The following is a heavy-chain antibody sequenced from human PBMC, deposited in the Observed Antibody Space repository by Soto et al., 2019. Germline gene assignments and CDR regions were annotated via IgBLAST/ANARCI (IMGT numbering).Heavy chain of an antibody. CDR1: GGSISSYY. D-gene: IGHD1-26*01. CDR2: IYYSGST. J-gene: IGHJ6*03. CDR3: ATLLGGSYYMDG. V-gene: IGHV4-59*08. Sequence: SETLSLTCTVSGGSISSYYWSWIRQPPGKGLEWIGYIYYSGSTNYNPSLKSRVTISVDTSKNHFSLKLSSVTAADTAVYYCATLLGGSYYMDGWGKGTTVTVSS.